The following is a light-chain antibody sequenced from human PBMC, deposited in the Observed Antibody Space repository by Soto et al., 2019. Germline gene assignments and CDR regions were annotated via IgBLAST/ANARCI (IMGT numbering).Light chain of an antibody. V-gene: IGLV1-40*01. CDR3: QSYDSSLSGSKV. J-gene: IGLJ3*02. Sequence: QSVLTQPPSVSGAPGQRVSISCTGSNSNIGAGYDVHWYQQLPGTAPKLLIYGNINRPSGVPDRFSGSKSGASAFLVITGLQAEDEADDYCQSYDSSLSGSKVFGGGTKLTVL. CDR1: NSNIGAGYD. CDR2: GNI.